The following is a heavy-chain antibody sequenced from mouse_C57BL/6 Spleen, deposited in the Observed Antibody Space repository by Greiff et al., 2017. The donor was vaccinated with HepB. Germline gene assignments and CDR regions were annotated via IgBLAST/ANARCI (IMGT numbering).Heavy chain of an antibody. Sequence: QVQLQQSGPGLVQPSQSLSITCTVSGFSLTSYGVHWVRQSPGKGLEWLGVIWRGGSTDYNAAFMSRLSITKDNSKCQVFFKMNSLQADDTAIYYCAVYGNSSYWYFDVWGTGTTVTVSS. J-gene: IGHJ1*03. CDR2: IWRGGST. V-gene: IGHV2-5*01. CDR1: GFSLTSYG. CDR3: AVYGNSSYWYFDV. D-gene: IGHD2-1*01.